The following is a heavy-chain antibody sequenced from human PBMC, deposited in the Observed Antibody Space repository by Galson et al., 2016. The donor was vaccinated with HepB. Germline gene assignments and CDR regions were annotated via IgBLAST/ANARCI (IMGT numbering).Heavy chain of an antibody. Sequence: TLSLTCVVSGDSFSSGDYSWNWIRQPPGKALEWIGYIYHSGSTYFNPSLKSRLTISVDRSKNQFSLTLSSVTAADTAVYYCARGFTDWFDPWGQGTLVTVSS. D-gene: IGHD3-16*01. CDR1: GDSFSSGDYS. J-gene: IGHJ5*02. CDR2: IYHSGST. V-gene: IGHV4-30-2*01. CDR3: ARGFTDWFDP.